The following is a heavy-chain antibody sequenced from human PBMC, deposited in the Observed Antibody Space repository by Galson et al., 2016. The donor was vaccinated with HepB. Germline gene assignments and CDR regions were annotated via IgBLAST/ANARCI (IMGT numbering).Heavy chain of an antibody. CDR3: AKDMISSGAHYGFDS. D-gene: IGHD4-17*01. CDR2: ITWDSRAV. Sequence: SLRLSCAVSGFIFNDYAMHWVRQAPGKGLEWVSGITWDSRAVDYADSVKGRFTISRDNAKNSMYLQMNSLRTEDTALYYCAKDMISSGAHYGFDSWGQGTQVTVSS. CDR1: GFIFNDYA. J-gene: IGHJ4*02. V-gene: IGHV3-9*01.